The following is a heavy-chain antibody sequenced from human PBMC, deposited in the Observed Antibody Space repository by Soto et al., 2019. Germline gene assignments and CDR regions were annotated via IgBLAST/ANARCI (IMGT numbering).Heavy chain of an antibody. CDR2: IAYDGNEK. CDR1: GFTFKTHA. Sequence: QVQLVESGGGVVQPGTCLRLSCAASGFTFKTHAMHWVRQAPGKGLEWMAVIAYDGNEKFYADSVKGRFTISRDNSKNALYLQINTLRNEDTAVYYCGKDVGDYVPYYYGVDVWGQGTTVTVSS. V-gene: IGHV3-30*18. CDR3: GKDVGDYVPYYYGVDV. J-gene: IGHJ6*02. D-gene: IGHD1-26*01.